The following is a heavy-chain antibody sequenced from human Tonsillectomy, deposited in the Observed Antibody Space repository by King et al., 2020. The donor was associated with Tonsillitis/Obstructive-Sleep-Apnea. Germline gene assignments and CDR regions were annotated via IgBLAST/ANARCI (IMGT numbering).Heavy chain of an antibody. D-gene: IGHD2-21*01. CDR1: GYSFTNYW. J-gene: IGHJ4*02. CDR2: IYPGDSDT. V-gene: IGHV5-51*01. CDR3: AIRHVGDSPIDY. Sequence: QLVESGAEVKKPGESLKISCKGSGYSFTNYWIGRVRQMPGKGMEWMGIIYPGDSDTRYNPSFKGQVTISADKSISTAYLQWSSLKASDTAIYYCAIRHVGDSPIDYWGQGTLVTVSS.